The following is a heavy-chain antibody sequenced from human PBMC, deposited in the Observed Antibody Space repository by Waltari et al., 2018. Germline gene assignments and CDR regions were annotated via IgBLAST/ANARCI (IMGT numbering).Heavy chain of an antibody. CDR2: INHSGST. D-gene: IGHD2-2*01. J-gene: IGHJ4*02. CDR3: ARVSDCSSTSCYYFDY. V-gene: IGHV4-34*02. CDR1: GGSFRDYY. Sequence: QVQLQQWGAGLLKPSETLSLTCAVYGGSFRDYYWTWIRLSPGKGLGWIGEINHSGSTNYNPSLKSRVTISVDKSKNQFSLKLSSVTAADTAVYYCARVSDCSSTSCYYFDYWGQGTLVTVSS.